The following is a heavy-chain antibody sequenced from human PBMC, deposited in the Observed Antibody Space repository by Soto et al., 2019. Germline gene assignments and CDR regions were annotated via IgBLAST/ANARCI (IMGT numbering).Heavy chain of an antibody. J-gene: IGHJ6*02. CDR1: GYTFTSYG. D-gene: IGHD3-10*01. CDR3: ARDGNTMVRGVIPGYYYYGMDV. Sequence: ASVKVSCKASGYTFTSYGISWARQAPGQGLEWMGWISAYNGNTNYAQKLQGRVTMTTDTSTSTAYMELRSLRSDDTAVYYCARDGNTMVRGVIPGYYYYGMDVWGQGTTVTVSS. V-gene: IGHV1-18*01. CDR2: ISAYNGNT.